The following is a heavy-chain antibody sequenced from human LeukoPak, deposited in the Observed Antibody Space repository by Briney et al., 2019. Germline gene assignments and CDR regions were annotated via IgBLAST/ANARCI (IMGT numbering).Heavy chain of an antibody. V-gene: IGHV3-9*03. Sequence: GGSLRLSCAASGFTFDDYAMHWVRQAPGKGLEWVSGISWNSGRIGYADSVKGRFTISRDNAKNSLYLQMNSLRAEDMALYYCAKGISPDFWSGSNFDYWGQGTLVTVSS. CDR2: ISWNSGRI. CDR3: AKGISPDFWSGSNFDY. D-gene: IGHD3-3*01. J-gene: IGHJ4*02. CDR1: GFTFDDYA.